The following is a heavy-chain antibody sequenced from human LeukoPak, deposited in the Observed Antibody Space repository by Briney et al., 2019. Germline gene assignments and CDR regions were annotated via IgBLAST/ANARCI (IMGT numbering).Heavy chain of an antibody. CDR3: ARGGRDGYNCFDY. V-gene: IGHV1-69*04. CDR1: GGTFSSYA. J-gene: IGHJ4*02. CDR2: IIPILSIA. Sequence: ASVKVSCKASGGTFSSYAISWVRQAPGQGLEWMGRIIPILSIANYAQKFQGRVTITADKSTSTAYMELSSLRSEDTAVYYCARGGRDGYNCFDYWGQGTLVTVSS. D-gene: IGHD5-24*01.